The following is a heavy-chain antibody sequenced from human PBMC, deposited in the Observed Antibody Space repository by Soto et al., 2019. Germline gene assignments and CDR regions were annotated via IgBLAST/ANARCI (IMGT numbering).Heavy chain of an antibody. CDR2: IIPIFGTA. CDR3: ARGSLNSGYDMDYYYYGMDV. Sequence: SVKVSCKASGGTFSSYAISWVRQAPGQGLEWMGGIIPIFGTAKYAQKFQGRVTITADECTSTAYMELSSLRSEDTAVYYCARGSLNSGYDMDYYYYGMDVGGQ. CDR1: GGTFSSYA. J-gene: IGHJ6*02. V-gene: IGHV1-69*13. D-gene: IGHD3-3*01.